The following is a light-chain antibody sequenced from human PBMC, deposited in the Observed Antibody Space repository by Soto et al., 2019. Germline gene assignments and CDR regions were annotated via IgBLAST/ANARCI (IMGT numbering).Light chain of an antibody. CDR2: AAS. J-gene: IGKJ1*01. Sequence: DIQMTQSPSSVSASIGDRVSITCRASQGISTYLGWYQQKPGKAPKLLIYAASSLQTGVTSRFSGSGSGTDFTLTISSLQPDDFATYYCQNYNSYSEACGQGTKVDI. CDR3: QNYNSYSEA. CDR1: QGISTY. V-gene: IGKV1-16*01.